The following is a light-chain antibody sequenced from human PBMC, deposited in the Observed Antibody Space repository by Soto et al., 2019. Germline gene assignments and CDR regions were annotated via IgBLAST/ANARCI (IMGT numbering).Light chain of an antibody. CDR3: QQRSNWPPGVT. V-gene: IGKV3-11*01. CDR1: QSLRSSY. Sequence: EVVLTQSPNTLSLSPGERATLSCWASQSLRSSYLAWYQQKPGQAPRLLIYDASNRATGIPARFSGSGSGTDFTLTISSLEPEDFAVYYCQQRSNWPPGVTFGPGTKVDIK. J-gene: IGKJ3*01. CDR2: DAS.